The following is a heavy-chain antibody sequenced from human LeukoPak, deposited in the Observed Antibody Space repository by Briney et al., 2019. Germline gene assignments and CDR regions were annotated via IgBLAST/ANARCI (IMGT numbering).Heavy chain of an antibody. CDR2: ISTYNGNT. D-gene: IGHD4-17*01. J-gene: IGHJ4*02. CDR1: GYTFTSYY. Sequence: GASVKVSCKASGYTFTSYYMHWVRQAPGQGPEWMGWISTYNGNTKYAEKFQGRVTMTTDTPTSTAYMELRSLRSDDTAVYYCARDEDYGIFVNVDYWGQGTLVTVSS. V-gene: IGHV1-18*04. CDR3: ARDEDYGIFVNVDY.